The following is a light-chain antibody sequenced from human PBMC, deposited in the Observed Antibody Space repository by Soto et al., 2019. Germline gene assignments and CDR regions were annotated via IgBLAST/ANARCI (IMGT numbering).Light chain of an antibody. V-gene: IGKV1-39*01. CDR2: DAS. CDR1: ERINNY. Sequence: DIQMTQSPSSLSASVGDRVTITCRASERINNYLNWYQQKPGRAPKLLIYDASTLQSGVASRFSGSGSGTEFTLIISGLQPDDSATYYCQQYTNTNNPWMFGQGTKVDIK. CDR3: QQYTNTNNPWM. J-gene: IGKJ1*01.